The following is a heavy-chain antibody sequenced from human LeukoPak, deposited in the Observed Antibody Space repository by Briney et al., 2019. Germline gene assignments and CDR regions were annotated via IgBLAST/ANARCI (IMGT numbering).Heavy chain of an antibody. CDR2: ISYDGSNK. CDR3: ARDSEPLAAAGTDFDY. CDR1: GFTFSSYG. V-gene: IGHV3-30*03. D-gene: IGHD6-13*01. J-gene: IGHJ4*02. Sequence: PGGSLRLSCAASGFTFSSYGMHWVRQAPGKGLEWVAVISYDGSNKYYADSVKSRFTISRDNSKNTLYLQMNSLRAEDTAVYYCARDSEPLAAAGTDFDYWGQGTLVTVSS.